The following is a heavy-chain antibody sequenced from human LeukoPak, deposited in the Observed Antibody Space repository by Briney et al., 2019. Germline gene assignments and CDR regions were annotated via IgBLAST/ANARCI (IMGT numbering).Heavy chain of an antibody. Sequence: ASVKVSCKASGYTFTYQWIHWVRQAPGQGLEWRGWINPNSGGTNYAQKFEGRIAMTTDTSINTGYMEMTRLTSDDTAVYYCARAHSSLRLFHFDYWGQGTLVTVSS. CDR1: GYTFTYQW. CDR3: ARAHSSLRLFHFDY. D-gene: IGHD6-13*01. V-gene: IGHV1-2*02. J-gene: IGHJ4*02. CDR2: INPNSGGT.